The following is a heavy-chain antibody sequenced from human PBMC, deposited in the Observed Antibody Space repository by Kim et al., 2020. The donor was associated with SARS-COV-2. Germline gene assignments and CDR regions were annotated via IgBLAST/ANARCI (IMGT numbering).Heavy chain of an antibody. CDR1: GGSISSGGYY. CDR3: ARYTGSTSTHDSFDY. J-gene: IGHJ4*02. Sequence: SETLSLTCTVSGGSISSGGYYWSWHRQHPGKGLEWIGYINYSGSTYYNPSLKSRITISVDTTKNQFSLKLSSVTAADTAVYYCARYTGSTSTHDSFDYWGQGTLVTVSS. V-gene: IGHV4-31*03. D-gene: IGHD6-6*01. CDR2: INYSGST.